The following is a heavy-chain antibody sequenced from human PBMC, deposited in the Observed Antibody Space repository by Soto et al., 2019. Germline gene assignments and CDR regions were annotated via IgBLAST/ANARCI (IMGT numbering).Heavy chain of an antibody. Sequence: PGGSLRLSCAASGFTFGDYAMHWVRQAPGKGLEWVSGISWNSGSIGYADSVKGRFTISRYKAKNSLYLQMHSMRAEATAMDYYAKAGRSPFDYWGQGTLVTVSS. CDR3: AKAGRSPFDY. CDR1: GFTFGDYA. D-gene: IGHD3-10*01. CDR2: ISWNSGSI. V-gene: IGHV3-9*01. J-gene: IGHJ4*02.